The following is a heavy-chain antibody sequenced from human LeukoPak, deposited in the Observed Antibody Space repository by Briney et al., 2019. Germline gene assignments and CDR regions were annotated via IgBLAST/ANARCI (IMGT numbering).Heavy chain of an antibody. D-gene: IGHD2-21*01. CDR2: IIPFLGTT. J-gene: IGHJ4*02. V-gene: IGHV1-69*11. CDR3: TIIPNVILFTHYFEY. Sequence: SVKVSCKVSGGVFTTYAISWVRQAPGQRLEWMGSIIPFLGTTNYAQKFQGRVTITADEPTRTAYMELTYVRSDDTAVYYCTIIPNVILFTHYFEYWGQGTLVTVSS. CDR1: GGVFTTYA.